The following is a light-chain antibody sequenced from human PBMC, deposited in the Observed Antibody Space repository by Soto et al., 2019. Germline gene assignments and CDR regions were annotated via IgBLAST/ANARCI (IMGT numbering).Light chain of an antibody. J-gene: IGLJ2*01. CDR3: SSYAGSHTVI. V-gene: IGLV2-14*01. CDR2: EVS. Sequence: QSVLTQPASVSGSPGQSITISCTGTSRDFSDHNHVPWYQHHPGKAPKLIIYEVSNRPSGVSNRFSGSKSGNTASLTISGLQAEDEADYYCSSYAGSHTVIFGGGTKLTVL. CDR1: SRDFSDHNH.